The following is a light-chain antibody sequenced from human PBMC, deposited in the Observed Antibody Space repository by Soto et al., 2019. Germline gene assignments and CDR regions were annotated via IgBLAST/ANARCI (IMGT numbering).Light chain of an antibody. J-gene: IGLJ1*01. CDR1: SSNIGSNT. CDR2: SNN. V-gene: IGLV1-44*01. CDR3: AAWDDSLSANV. Sequence: QSLLTQPPSASGTPGQRVTISCSGSSSNIGSNTVNWYQQLPGTAPKLLIYSNNQRPSGVPDRFSGSKSGTSASLAISGLQSEDEADYYCAAWDDSLSANVFGTGTKLTVL.